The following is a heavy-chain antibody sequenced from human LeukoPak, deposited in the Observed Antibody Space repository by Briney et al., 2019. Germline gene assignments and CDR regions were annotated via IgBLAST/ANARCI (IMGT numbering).Heavy chain of an antibody. CDR3: ARDPPTMVRGVITGLDY. Sequence: GGSLRLSCVASGFTFSNYWMLWVRQAPGKGLMWVSLISTDGKSTRYAESVKGRFTISRDNAKNALYLQMNSLRAEDTAVYYCARDPPTMVRGVITGLDYWGQGTLVTVSS. CDR2: ISTDGKST. V-gene: IGHV3-74*01. CDR1: GFTFSNYW. J-gene: IGHJ4*02. D-gene: IGHD3-10*01.